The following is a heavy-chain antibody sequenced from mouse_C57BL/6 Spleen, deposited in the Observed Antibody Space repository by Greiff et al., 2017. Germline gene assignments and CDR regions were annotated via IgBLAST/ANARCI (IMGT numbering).Heavy chain of an antibody. CDR2: ISYDGSN. J-gene: IGHJ4*01. V-gene: IGHV3-6*01. CDR1: GYSITSGYY. Sequence: DVKLVESGPGLVKPSQSLSLTCSVTGYSITSGYYWNWIRQFPGNKLEWMGYISYDGSNNYNPSLKNRISITRDTSKNQFFLKLNSVTTEDTATYYCARIYDGYSSYAMDYWGQGTSVTVSS. D-gene: IGHD2-3*01. CDR3: ARIYDGYSSYAMDY.